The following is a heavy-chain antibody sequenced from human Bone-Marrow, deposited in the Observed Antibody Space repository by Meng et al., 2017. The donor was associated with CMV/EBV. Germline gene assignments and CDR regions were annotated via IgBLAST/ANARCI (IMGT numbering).Heavy chain of an antibody. Sequence: GESLKISCAASGFTFSSYGMHWVRQAPGKGLEWVAFIRYDGSNKYYADSVKGRFTISRDNSKNTLYLQMNSLRAEDSAVYYCVKGNPLHDNWGQGTRVTGYS. V-gene: IGHV3-30*02. CDR2: IRYDGSNK. D-gene: IGHD1-14*01. CDR1: GFTFSSYG. J-gene: IGHJ4*02. CDR3: VKGNPLHDN.